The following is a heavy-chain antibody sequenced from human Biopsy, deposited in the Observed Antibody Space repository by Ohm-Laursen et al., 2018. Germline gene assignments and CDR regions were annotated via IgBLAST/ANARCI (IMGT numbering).Heavy chain of an antibody. CDR2: IWYDGTNE. CDR1: GFTFGHYD. V-gene: IGHV3-33*01. CDR3: ARGLSSGWYGYFDV. J-gene: IGHJ2*01. D-gene: IGHD6-19*01. Sequence: SLRLSCAASGFTFGHYDMHWVRQAPGKGLEWISLIWYDGTNEDYADSVKGRFTISRGNSKNTLYLQINTLTLEDTAFYYCARGLSSGWYGYFDVWGRGTLVTVSS.